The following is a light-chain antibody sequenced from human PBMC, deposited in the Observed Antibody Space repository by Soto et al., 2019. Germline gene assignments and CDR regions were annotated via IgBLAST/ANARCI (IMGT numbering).Light chain of an antibody. CDR2: KAS. V-gene: IGKV1-5*03. CDR1: QTISSW. Sequence: DLQMTQTPSTLSGSVGDRVTITCRASQTISSWLAWYQHKPGKAPKLLIYKASSLESGVPSRFSGSGSGTEFTLTISSLQPDDFATYYCQQYNGTFGQGAKVDI. CDR3: QQYNGT. J-gene: IGKJ1*01.